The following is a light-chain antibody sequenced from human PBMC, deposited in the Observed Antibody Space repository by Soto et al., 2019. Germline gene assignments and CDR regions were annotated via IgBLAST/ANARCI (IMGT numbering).Light chain of an antibody. V-gene: IGKV3-15*01. Sequence: EILMTQSQATLSFSPGERATLSYRASQRISSNVAWYQQKPGQAPRLLIYGASTRATGVPARFSGGGSGTEFTLTISSLQSEDFAVYFCQQYKDWPPYTFGQGTKLEIK. J-gene: IGKJ2*01. CDR2: GAS. CDR3: QQYKDWPPYT. CDR1: QRISSN.